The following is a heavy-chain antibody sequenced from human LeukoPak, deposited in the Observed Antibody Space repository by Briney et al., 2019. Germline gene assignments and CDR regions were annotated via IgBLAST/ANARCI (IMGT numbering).Heavy chain of an antibody. CDR3: ARGYRDGYNYYYFQH. D-gene: IGHD5-24*01. J-gene: IGHJ1*01. Sequence: PSETLSLTCAVYGGSFSGYYWSWIRQPPGKGLEWIGYIYYSGSTNYNPSLKSRVTISVDTSKNQFSLKLSSVTAVDTAVYYCARGYRDGYNYYYFQHWGQGTLVTVSS. CDR1: GGSFSGYY. CDR2: IYYSGST. V-gene: IGHV4-59*01.